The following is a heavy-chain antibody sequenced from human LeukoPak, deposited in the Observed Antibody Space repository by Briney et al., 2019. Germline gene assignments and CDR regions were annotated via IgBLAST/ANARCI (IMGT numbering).Heavy chain of an antibody. J-gene: IGHJ6*03. D-gene: IGHD6-13*01. Sequence: SETLSLTCTVSGGSISSYYWSWIRQPPGKGLEWIGYIYYSGSTNYNPSLKGRVTISVDTSKNQFPLKLSSVTAADTAVYYCARWSSFYYYYMDVWGKGTTVTVSS. CDR2: IYYSGST. CDR3: ARWSSFYYYYMDV. CDR1: GGSISSYY. V-gene: IGHV4-59*01.